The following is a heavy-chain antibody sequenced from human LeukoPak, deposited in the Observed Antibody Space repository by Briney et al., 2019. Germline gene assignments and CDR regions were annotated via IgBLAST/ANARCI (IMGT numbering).Heavy chain of an antibody. CDR1: GGSISNYY. J-gene: IGHJ4*02. CDR3: AREPIHSGWQYYFDY. CDR2: VYSSGNT. D-gene: IGHD6-19*01. V-gene: IGHV4-4*07. Sequence: SETLSLTCTVSGGSISNYYWSWIRQPAGKGLEWIGRVYSSGNTYYNPSLKSRVTISLDTSKNQFSLKLSSVTAADTAMYFCAREPIHSGWQYYFDYWGQGTLVTVSS.